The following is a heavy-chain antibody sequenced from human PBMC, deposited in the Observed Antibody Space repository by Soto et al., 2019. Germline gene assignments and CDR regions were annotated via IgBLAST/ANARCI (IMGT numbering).Heavy chain of an antibody. Sequence: QLQLHESGPGLVKPSETLSLTCSVSGASITRSSYYWAWIRQPPGKGLEWIASIHSPSGSTYYDPSLKGRVLISVDTSKTHFSLNLSSVTAADTAVYSCARPGDAYGLDVWGQGTTVTVSS. CDR3: ARPGDAYGLDV. D-gene: IGHD2-21*02. CDR2: IHSPSGST. V-gene: IGHV4-39*01. CDR1: GASITRSSYY. J-gene: IGHJ6*02.